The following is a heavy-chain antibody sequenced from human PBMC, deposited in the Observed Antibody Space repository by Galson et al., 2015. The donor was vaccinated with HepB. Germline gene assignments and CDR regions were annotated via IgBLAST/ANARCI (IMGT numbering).Heavy chain of an antibody. D-gene: IGHD2-2*01. CDR2: IIPLLNKA. V-gene: IGHV1-69*10. J-gene: IGHJ4*02. CDR3: ASSAGFCSGITCYEAH. Sequence: VKVSCKASGGTFISWVRQAPGQGLEWMGRIIPLLNKADSTQKFQGRLTITADRSTSTAYMELGSLTSDDSGIYYCASSAGFCSGITCYEAHWGQGTLVTVSS. CDR1: GGTF.